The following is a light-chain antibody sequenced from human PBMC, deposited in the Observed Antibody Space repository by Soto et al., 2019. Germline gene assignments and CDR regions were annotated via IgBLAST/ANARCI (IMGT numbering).Light chain of an antibody. CDR3: QQYDTYWT. J-gene: IGKJ1*01. V-gene: IGKV1-5*03. Sequence: GDRVIITCRASQSVSNWLAWHQQKPGKAPNLLIDKASSLKSGVPSRFSGSGSGTEFTLTISNLQPDDFATYYCQQYDTYWTFGQGTKVDIK. CDR2: KAS. CDR1: QSVSNW.